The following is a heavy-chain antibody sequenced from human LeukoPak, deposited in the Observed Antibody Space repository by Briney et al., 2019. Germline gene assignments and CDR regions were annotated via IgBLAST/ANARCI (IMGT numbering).Heavy chain of an antibody. CDR3: ARDAGSYNNWFDP. V-gene: IGHV3-33*01. CDR2: IWYDGSNK. CDR1: GFTFSNYG. J-gene: IGHJ5*02. D-gene: IGHD1-26*01. Sequence: WGSLRLSCAASGFTFSNYGMHWVRQAPGKGLEWVAVIWYDGSNKYYADSVKGRFTISRDNSKNTLYLQMNSLRAEDTAVYYCARDAGSYNNWFDPWGQGTLVTVSS.